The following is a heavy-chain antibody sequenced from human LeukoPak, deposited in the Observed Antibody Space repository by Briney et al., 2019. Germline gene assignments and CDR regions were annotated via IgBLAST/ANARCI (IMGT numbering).Heavy chain of an antibody. CDR1: GGSISSYY. J-gene: IGHJ3*02. CDR2: IYYSGST. V-gene: IGHV4-59*01. D-gene: IGHD3-9*01. CDR3: ARNILTAGYDAFDI. Sequence: SETLSLTRTVSGGSISSYYWSWIRQPPGKGLEWIGYIYYSGSTNYNPSLKSRVTISVDTSKNQFSLKLSSVTAADTAVYYCARNILTAGYDAFDIWGQGTMVTVSS.